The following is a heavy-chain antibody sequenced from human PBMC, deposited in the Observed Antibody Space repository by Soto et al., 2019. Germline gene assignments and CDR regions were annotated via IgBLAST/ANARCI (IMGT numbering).Heavy chain of an antibody. CDR1: GGSISSYY. V-gene: IGHV4-59*01. D-gene: IGHD3-3*01. CDR3: ARGNYDFWSGYIITYYFDY. CDR2: IYYSGST. J-gene: IGHJ4*02. Sequence: SETLSLTCTVSGGSISSYYWSWIRQPPGKGLEWIGYIYYSGSTNYNPSLKSRVTISVDTSKNQFSLKLSSVTAADTAVYYCARGNYDFWSGYIITYYFDYWGQGTLVTVSS.